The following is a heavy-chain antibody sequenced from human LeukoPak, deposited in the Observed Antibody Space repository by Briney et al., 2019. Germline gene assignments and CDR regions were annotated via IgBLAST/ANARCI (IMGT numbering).Heavy chain of an antibody. CDR2: IYYSGST. V-gene: IGHV4-31*03. CDR1: GGSISSGGYY. D-gene: IGHD2-2*02. CDR3: ARDRGCSSTSCYTDAFDI. J-gene: IGHJ3*02. Sequence: SQTLSLTCTVSGGSISSGGYYWSWIRQHPGKGPEWIGYIYYSGSTYYNPSLKSRVTISVDTSKNQFSLKLSSVTAADTAVYYCARDRGCSSTSCYTDAFDIWGLGTMVTVSS.